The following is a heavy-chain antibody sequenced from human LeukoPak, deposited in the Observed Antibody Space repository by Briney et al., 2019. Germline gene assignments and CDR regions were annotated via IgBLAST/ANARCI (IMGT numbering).Heavy chain of an antibody. CDR2: IYYSGST. Sequence: SETLSLACTVSGGSISRGDYYWSWIRQPPGKGLEWIGYIYYSGSTDYNPSLKSRVTISVDKSKNQFSLKLSSVTAADTAVYYCARSWGDYCSGGSCYPYYFDYWGQGTLVTVSS. V-gene: IGHV4-30-4*01. D-gene: IGHD2-15*01. J-gene: IGHJ4*02. CDR1: GGSISRGDYY. CDR3: ARSWGDYCSGGSCYPYYFDY.